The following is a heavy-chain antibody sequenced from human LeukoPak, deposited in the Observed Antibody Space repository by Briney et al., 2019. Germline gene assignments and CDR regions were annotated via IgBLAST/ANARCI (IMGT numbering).Heavy chain of an antibody. CDR3: ARCSEALHEFLSGYSYHFDN. CDR2: ISQNGST. Sequence: SETLSLTCAVYGGSFSDYYWSWIRQPPGKGLEWIGDISQNGSTNYNPSFKSRLTVSIDPSKNQFSLRLTSVTAADTAVYYCARCSEALHEFLSGYSYHFDNWGQGSLVTVSS. J-gene: IGHJ4*02. D-gene: IGHD3-3*01. CDR1: GGSFSDYY. V-gene: IGHV4-34*01.